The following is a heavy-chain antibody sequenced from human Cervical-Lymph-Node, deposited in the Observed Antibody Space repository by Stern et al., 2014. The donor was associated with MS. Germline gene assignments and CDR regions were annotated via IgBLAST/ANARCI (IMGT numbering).Heavy chain of an antibody. J-gene: IGHJ4*02. CDR3: ARAQQLIPPDFDY. V-gene: IGHV5-51*01. CDR2: IYPGDSDT. D-gene: IGHD3-16*01. CDR1: GYSFTNYW. Sequence: EVQLVQSGAEVKKPGESLKISCKGSGYSFTNYWVGWVRQMPGRGLEWMGIIYPGDSDTRYGPSFQGQVTISADTSIGTAYLQWSSLKASDTAMYYCARAQQLIPPDFDYWGQGTLVTVSS.